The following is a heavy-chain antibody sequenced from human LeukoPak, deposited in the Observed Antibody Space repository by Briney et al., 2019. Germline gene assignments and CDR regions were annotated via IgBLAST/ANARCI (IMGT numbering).Heavy chain of an antibody. CDR1: GYSISSGYY. V-gene: IGHV4-38-2*02. J-gene: IGHJ6*02. D-gene: IGHD3-10*01. CDR2: IYYSGST. CDR3: ARAVVVRASGYYYYYGMDV. Sequence: SETLSLTCTVSGYSISSGYYWGWIRQPPGKGLEWIGYIYYSGSTNYNPSLKSRVTISVDTSKNQFSLKLSSVTAADTAVYYCARAVVVRASGYYYYYGMDVWGQGTTVTVSS.